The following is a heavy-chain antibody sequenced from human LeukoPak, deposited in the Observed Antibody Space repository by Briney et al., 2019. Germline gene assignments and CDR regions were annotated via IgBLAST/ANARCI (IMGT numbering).Heavy chain of an antibody. V-gene: IGHV4-39*01. J-gene: IGHJ4*02. CDR2: IYYSGST. D-gene: IGHD3-16*01. Sequence: PSETLSLTCTVSGGSISSSSYYWGWIRQPPGKGLEWIGSIYYSGSTYYNPSLKSRVTISVDTSKNQFSLKLSSVTAADTAVYYCAMVVWGSYFDYWGQGTLVTVSS. CDR3: AMVVWGSYFDY. CDR1: GGSISSSSYY.